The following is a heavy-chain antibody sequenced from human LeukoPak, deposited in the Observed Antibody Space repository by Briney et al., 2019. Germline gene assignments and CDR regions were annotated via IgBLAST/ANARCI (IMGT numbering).Heavy chain of an antibody. CDR1: GYTFTVYF. V-gene: IGHV1-2*02. Sequence: ASVKVSCKASGYTFTVYFMHWVRQAPGQGLEWMGWINPDSGGTNYAQKFQGRVTMARDTSISTAYMELTSLRSDDMAIYYCARGYAEYFQDWGQGTLVTVSS. CDR3: ARGYAEYFQD. CDR2: INPDSGGT. D-gene: IGHD5-18*01. J-gene: IGHJ1*01.